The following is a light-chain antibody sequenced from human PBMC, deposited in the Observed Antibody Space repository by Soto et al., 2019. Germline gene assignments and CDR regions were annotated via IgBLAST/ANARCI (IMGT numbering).Light chain of an antibody. V-gene: IGKV3D-15*01. J-gene: IGKJ5*01. CDR2: YIS. CDR1: QSAGNF. CDR3: PQHNQWPIT. Sequence: EIVMTQSPATLSVSPGETASLSCRASQSAGNFLAWYQQKPGQAPRLLIHYISTRATGIPARFSGSGSGTEFTLTINSLQSEDSAVYYCPQHNQWPITFGQGTRLEIK.